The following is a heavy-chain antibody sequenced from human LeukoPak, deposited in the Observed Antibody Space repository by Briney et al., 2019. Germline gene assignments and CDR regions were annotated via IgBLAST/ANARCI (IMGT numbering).Heavy chain of an antibody. Sequence: PGGSLRLSCAASGFTFSSYAMHWVRQAPGKGLEWVSSISSGSSYIYYADSVKGRFTISRDNAKRSLYPQMNSLRAEDTAVYYCATSYFYDSSGYLGYFDYWGQGSLVTVSS. D-gene: IGHD3-22*01. V-gene: IGHV3-21*01. J-gene: IGHJ4*02. CDR1: GFTFSSYA. CDR3: ATSYFYDSSGYLGYFDY. CDR2: ISSGSSYI.